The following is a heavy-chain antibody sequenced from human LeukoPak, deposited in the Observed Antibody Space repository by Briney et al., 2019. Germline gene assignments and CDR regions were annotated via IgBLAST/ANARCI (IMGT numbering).Heavy chain of an antibody. CDR1: GFTFSSYW. CDR3: ARGHYYDPKISLY. J-gene: IGHJ4*02. V-gene: IGHV3-74*01. D-gene: IGHD3-22*01. Sequence: PGGSLRLSCAASGFTFSSYWMHWVRQAPGKGLVWVSRINSDGSSTSYADSVKGRFTISRDNAKNTLYLQMNSLRAEDTAVYYCARGHYYDPKISLYWGQGTLVTVSS. CDR2: INSDGSST.